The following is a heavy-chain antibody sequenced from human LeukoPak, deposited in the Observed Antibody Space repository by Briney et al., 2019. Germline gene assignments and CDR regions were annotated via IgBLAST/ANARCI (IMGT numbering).Heavy chain of an antibody. CDR2: ISSSSSTI. CDR3: ARAVILRQWLVDY. Sequence: PGGSLRLSCAASGFTFSSYSMNWVRQAPGKGLEWVSYISSSSSTIYYADSVKGRFTISRDNAKNSLYLQMNSLRAEDTAVYYCARAVILRQWLVDYWGQGTLVTVSS. D-gene: IGHD6-19*01. V-gene: IGHV3-48*04. CDR1: GFTFSSYS. J-gene: IGHJ4*02.